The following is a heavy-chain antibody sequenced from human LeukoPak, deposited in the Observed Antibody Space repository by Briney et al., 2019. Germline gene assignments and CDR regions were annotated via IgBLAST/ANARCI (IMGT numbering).Heavy chain of an antibody. CDR2: IWYDGSNK. CDR1: GFTFSSYG. V-gene: IGHV3-33*06. D-gene: IGHD1-26*01. CDR3: AKDQISGSYVYYFDY. Sequence: GGSLRLSCAASGFTFSSYGMHWVRQAPGKGLEWVAVIWYDGSNKYYADSVKGRFTISSDNSKNTLYLQMNSLRAEDTAVYYCAKDQISGSYVYYFDYWGQGTLVTVSS. J-gene: IGHJ4*02.